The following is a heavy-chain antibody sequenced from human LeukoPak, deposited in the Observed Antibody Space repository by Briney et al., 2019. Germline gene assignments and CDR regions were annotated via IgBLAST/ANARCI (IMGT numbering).Heavy chain of an antibody. D-gene: IGHD2-8*01. CDR2: IYYNGRT. CDR1: GGSISSSSYS. V-gene: IGHV4-39*07. CDR3: ARRGPYCTDGVCYYDY. J-gene: IGHJ4*02. Sequence: SETLSLTCTVSGGSISSSSYSWGWIRPSPGKGLEWVASIYYNGRTYYKTTLKSRVTISVDTSNDQFSLKLSSVPAADPAVYYCARRGPYCTDGVCYYDYWGQGSLVTVSS.